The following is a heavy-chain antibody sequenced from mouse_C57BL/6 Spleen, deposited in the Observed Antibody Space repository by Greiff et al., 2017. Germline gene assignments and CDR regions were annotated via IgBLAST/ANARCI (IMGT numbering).Heavy chain of an antibody. CDR1: GYTFTSYG. Sequence: VQLQQSGAELARPGASVKLSCKASGYTFTSYGISWVKQRPGQGLEWIGEIYPRSGNTYYNEKFKGKATLTADKSSSTAYMELRSLTSEDSAVYFCARGGDYDGYYAMDYWGQGTSVTVSS. V-gene: IGHV1-81*01. J-gene: IGHJ4*01. CDR2: IYPRSGNT. D-gene: IGHD2-4*01. CDR3: ARGGDYDGYYAMDY.